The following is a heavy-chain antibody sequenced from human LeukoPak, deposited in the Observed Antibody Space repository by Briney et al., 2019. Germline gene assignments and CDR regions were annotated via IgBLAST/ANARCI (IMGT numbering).Heavy chain of an antibody. CDR2: INHSGST. Sequence: SEALSLTCAASGGSFSGYYWSWIRQPPGKGLEWIGEINHSGSTNYNPSLKSRVTISVDTSKNQFSLKLSSVTAADTAVYYCASGRGGSSWYWFSSAFDIWGQGTMVTVSS. CDR3: ASGRGGSSWYWFSSAFDI. CDR1: GGSFSGYY. D-gene: IGHD6-13*01. J-gene: IGHJ3*02. V-gene: IGHV4-34*01.